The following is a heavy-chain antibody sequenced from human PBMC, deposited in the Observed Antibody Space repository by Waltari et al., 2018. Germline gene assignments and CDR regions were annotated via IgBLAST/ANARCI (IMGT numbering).Heavy chain of an antibody. Sequence: QVQLVEFGGGVVQPGRSLRLSCAASEFTFSSYAMHWVRQAPGKGLEWVAVISYNERNIYYVDSVKGRFTISRDNSKKMLYLQMNSLRDEDTAVYYCARDYCDRTNCHGMDVWGQGTTVTVSS. D-gene: IGHD3-22*01. CDR2: ISYNERNI. CDR1: EFTFSSYA. J-gene: IGHJ6*02. V-gene: IGHV3-30*04. CDR3: ARDYCDRTNCHGMDV.